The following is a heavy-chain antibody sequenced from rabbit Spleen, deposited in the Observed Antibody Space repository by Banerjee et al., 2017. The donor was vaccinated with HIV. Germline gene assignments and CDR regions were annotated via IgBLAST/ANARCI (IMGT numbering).Heavy chain of an antibody. CDR3: ARDLASIVGWNFGW. D-gene: IGHD1-1*01. CDR2: INAYTGKP. CDR1: GFSFSDRDV. J-gene: IGHJ4*01. V-gene: IGHV1S40*01. Sequence: QSLEESGGDLVKPGASLTLTCTASGFSFSDRDVMCWVRQAPGKGLQWIACINAYTGKPVYATWAKGRFTISRTSSTTVTLQMTGLTAADTATYFCARDLASIVGWNFGWWGQGTLVTVS.